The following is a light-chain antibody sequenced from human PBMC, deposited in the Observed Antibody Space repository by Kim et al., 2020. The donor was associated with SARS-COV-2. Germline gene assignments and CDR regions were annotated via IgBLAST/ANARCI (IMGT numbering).Light chain of an antibody. CDR2: GKN. Sequence: ALGQTVRITCQGVSLRSYYATWYQQKPGQPPILVIYGKNNRPSGIPDRFSGSSSGNTASLTITGTQAGNEADYYCNSRDSNDNVVFGGGTKLTVL. J-gene: IGLJ2*01. CDR3: NSRDSNDNVV. V-gene: IGLV3-19*01. CDR1: SLRSYY.